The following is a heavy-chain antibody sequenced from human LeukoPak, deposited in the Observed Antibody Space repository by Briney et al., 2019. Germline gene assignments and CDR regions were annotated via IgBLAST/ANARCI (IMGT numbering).Heavy chain of an antibody. CDR2: TNEAGGDK. V-gene: IGHV3-7*01. D-gene: IGHD1-1*01. CDR3: AIATTGRGAFGS. J-gene: IGHJ4*02. CDR1: GFTFSSYA. Sequence: GGSLRLSCAASGFTFSSYAMSWVRQAPGKGLECVASTNEAGGDKYYVDSVKGRFTISRDNSKNSLSLQMNSLTAEDTAIYYCAIATTGRGAFGSWGQGTLVSVSS.